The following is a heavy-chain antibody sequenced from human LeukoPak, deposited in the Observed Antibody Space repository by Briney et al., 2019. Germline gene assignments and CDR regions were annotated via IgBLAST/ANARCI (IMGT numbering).Heavy chain of an antibody. CDR2: INPNSGGT. V-gene: IGHV1-2*02. CDR1: GYTFTGYY. Sequence: ASVKVSCKASGYTFTGYYMHWVRQAPGQGLEWMGWINPNSGGTNYAQKFQGRVTMTRDTSISTAYMELSRLRSDDTAVYYYAKMTGYDFWSGYLDYWGQGTLVTVSS. CDR3: AKMTGYDFWSGYLDY. J-gene: IGHJ4*02. D-gene: IGHD3-3*01.